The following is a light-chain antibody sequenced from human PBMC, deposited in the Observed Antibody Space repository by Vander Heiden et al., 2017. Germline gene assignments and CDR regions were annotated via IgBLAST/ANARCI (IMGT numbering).Light chain of an antibody. V-gene: IGKV1-39*01. Sequence: RVTITCRASQSISSYLNWYQQKPGKAPKLLIYAASSLQSGVPSRFSGSGSGTDFTLTISSLQPEDFATYYCQQSYSTPTTFGQGTKVEIK. CDR1: QSISSY. CDR2: AAS. CDR3: QQSYSTPTT. J-gene: IGKJ1*01.